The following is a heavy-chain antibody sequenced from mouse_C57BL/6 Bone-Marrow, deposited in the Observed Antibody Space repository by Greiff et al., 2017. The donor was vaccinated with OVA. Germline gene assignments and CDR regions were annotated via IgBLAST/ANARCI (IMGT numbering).Heavy chain of an antibody. CDR3: AREGYLWRGSPFDD. CDR1: GYTFTSYW. J-gene: IGHJ2*01. V-gene: IGHV1-59*01. Sequence: QVQLKQPGAELVRPGTSVKLSCKASGYTFTSYWMHWVKQRPGQGLEWIGVIDPSDSYTNYNQQFKGKATLTVDTSSSTAYLQLSSLTSEDSAVYYGAREGYLWRGSPFDDWGQGTTLTVSS. CDR2: IDPSDSYT.